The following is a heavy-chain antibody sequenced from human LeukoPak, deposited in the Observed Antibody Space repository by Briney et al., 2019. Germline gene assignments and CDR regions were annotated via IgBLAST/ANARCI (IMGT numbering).Heavy chain of an antibody. J-gene: IGHJ4*02. D-gene: IGHD3-10*01. CDR3: ARQAGLLWFGEIIDY. Sequence: SETLSLTCTVSGGSMSSSTYYWGWIRHPPGKGLEWIGSIYYSGSTYYNPSLKSRVTISVDTSKNQFSLKLSSVTAADTAVYYCARQAGLLWFGEIIDYWGQGTLVTVSS. CDR1: GGSMSSSTYY. V-gene: IGHV4-39*01. CDR2: IYYSGST.